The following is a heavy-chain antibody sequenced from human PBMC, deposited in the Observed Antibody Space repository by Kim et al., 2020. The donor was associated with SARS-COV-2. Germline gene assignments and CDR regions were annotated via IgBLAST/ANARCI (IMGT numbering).Heavy chain of an antibody. CDR3: ATGGSGSYYFYY. J-gene: IGHJ4*02. D-gene: IGHD1-26*01. Sequence: IYARKFQGRVTMTEDTSTDTAYMELSSLRSEDTAVYYCATGGSGSYYFYYWGQGTLVTVSS. V-gene: IGHV1-24*01.